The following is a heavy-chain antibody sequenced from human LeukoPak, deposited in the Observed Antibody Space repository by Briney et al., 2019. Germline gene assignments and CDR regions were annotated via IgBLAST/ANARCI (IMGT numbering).Heavy chain of an antibody. CDR2: IYPGDSDT. D-gene: IGHD2-2*02. V-gene: IGHV5-51*01. Sequence: GESLKISCKGPGYSFTTYWIGWVRQMPGKGLEWMGIIYPGDSDTRYSPSFQGQVTISADKSISAAYLQWSSLKASDTAMYYCARQVVVPAAISQTNYYYYYYMDVWGKGTTVTVSS. CDR3: ARQVVVPAAISQTNYYYYYYMDV. J-gene: IGHJ6*03. CDR1: GYSFTTYW.